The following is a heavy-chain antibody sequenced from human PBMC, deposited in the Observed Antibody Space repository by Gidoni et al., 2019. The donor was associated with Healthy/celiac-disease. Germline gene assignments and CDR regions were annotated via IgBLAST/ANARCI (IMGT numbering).Heavy chain of an antibody. V-gene: IGHV1-8*01. CDR2: MNPNSGNT. CDR1: GYTFTSYD. D-gene: IGHD2-15*01. J-gene: IGHJ6*02. CDR3: ARDQDFNIVAESHDYYYYGMDV. Sequence: ASGYTFTSYDINWVRQATGQGLEWMGWMNPNSGNTGYAQKFQGRVTMTRNTSISTAYMELSSLRSEDTAVYYCARDQDFNIVAESHDYYYYGMDVWGQGTTVTVSS.